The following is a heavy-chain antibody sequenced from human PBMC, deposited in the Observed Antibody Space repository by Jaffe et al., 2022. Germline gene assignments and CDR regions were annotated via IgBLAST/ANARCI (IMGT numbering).Heavy chain of an antibody. CDR2: IYHSGST. CDR1: GYSISSGYY. V-gene: IGHV4-38-2*01. CDR3: ARHIPSFGELYRTSNWFDP. D-gene: IGHD3-10*01. J-gene: IGHJ5*02. Sequence: QVQLQESGPGLVKPSETLSLTCAVSGYSISSGYYWGWIRQPPGKGLEWIGSIYHSGSTYYNPSLKSRVTISVDTSKNQFSLKLSSVTAADTAVYYCARHIPSFGELYRTSNWFDPWGQGTLVTVSS.